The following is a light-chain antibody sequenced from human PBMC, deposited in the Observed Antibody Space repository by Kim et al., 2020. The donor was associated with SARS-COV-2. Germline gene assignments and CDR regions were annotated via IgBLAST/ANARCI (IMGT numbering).Light chain of an antibody. V-gene: IGKV1-9*01. CDR2: TAS. Sequence: DIQLSQSPSFLSASVGERVTITCRASQGIGTSLAWYQQKPGIAPRLIIYTASTLQGGVPSRFSGGGSETEFTLTISRLQPEDFATYYCQQLNNYPITFGQGTRLDIK. J-gene: IGKJ5*01. CDR3: QQLNNYPIT. CDR1: QGIGTS.